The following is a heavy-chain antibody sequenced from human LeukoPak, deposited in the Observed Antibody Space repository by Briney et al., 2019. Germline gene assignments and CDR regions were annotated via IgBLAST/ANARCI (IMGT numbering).Heavy chain of an antibody. CDR1: GGSISSSSYY. CDR3: ARGAVTTLSYYFDY. Sequence: PSETLSLTCTVSGGSISSSSYYWGWIRQPPGKGLEWIGSIYYSGSTYYNPSLKSRVTISVDTSKNQFSLKLSSVTAADTAVYYCARGAVTTLSYYFDYWGQGTLVTVSS. CDR2: IYYSGST. J-gene: IGHJ4*02. D-gene: IGHD4-17*01. V-gene: IGHV4-39*07.